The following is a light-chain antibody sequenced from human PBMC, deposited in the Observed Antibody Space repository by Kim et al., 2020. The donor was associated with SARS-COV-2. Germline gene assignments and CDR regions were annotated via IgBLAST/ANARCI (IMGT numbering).Light chain of an antibody. CDR2: GSS. V-gene: IGKV3-15*01. Sequence: VSPGQRATLSWWACQCFSSNLAWYQPTPSQAPCLLFYGSSTSATCIPAIFSGSGSGTEFTLTISSLQSQDFAVYYCQQYNNWPRTFGQGTQVDIK. J-gene: IGKJ1*01. CDR3: QQYNNWPRT. CDR1: QCFSSN.